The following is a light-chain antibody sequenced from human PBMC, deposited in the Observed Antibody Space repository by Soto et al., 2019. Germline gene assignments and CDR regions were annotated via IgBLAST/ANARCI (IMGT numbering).Light chain of an antibody. Sequence: DIQMTQSPSTVSASVGDRITITCRASQSINTWLAWYRQRPGEAPQLLIYDVSTLAMGVPSRFSGSGSGTDFSLSISRLPPDDFATFYCQQYQTHSRTFGQGTKVEVK. CDR1: QSINTW. V-gene: IGKV1-5*01. CDR3: QQYQTHSRT. CDR2: DVS. J-gene: IGKJ1*01.